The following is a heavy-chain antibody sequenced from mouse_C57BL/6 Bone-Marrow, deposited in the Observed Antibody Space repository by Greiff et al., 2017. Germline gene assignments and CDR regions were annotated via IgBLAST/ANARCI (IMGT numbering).Heavy chain of an antibody. CDR3: ARELRFYYYAMDY. D-gene: IGHD1-1*01. V-gene: IGHV1-84*01. Sequence: QVQLQQSGPELVKPGASVKISCKASGYTFTDYYINWVKQRPGPGLAWIGWIYPGSGNTKYNEKFKGKATLTVDTSSSTAYMQLSSLTSEDSAVYFCARELRFYYYAMDYWGQGTSVTVSS. J-gene: IGHJ4*01. CDR1: GYTFTDYY. CDR2: IYPGSGNT.